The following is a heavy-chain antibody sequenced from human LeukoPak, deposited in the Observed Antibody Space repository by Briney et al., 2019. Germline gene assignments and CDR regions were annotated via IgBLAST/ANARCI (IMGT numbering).Heavy chain of an antibody. D-gene: IGHD6-13*01. CDR2: INHSGST. CDR1: GGSFSGYY. CDR3: ARGSAGYSSSWYFGY. Sequence: SETLSLTCAVYGGSFSGYYWSWIRQPPGKVLEWIGEINHSGSTNYNPSLKSRVTISVDTSKNQFSLKLSSVTAADTAVYYCARGSAGYSSSWYFGYWGQGTLVTVSS. J-gene: IGHJ4*02. V-gene: IGHV4-34*01.